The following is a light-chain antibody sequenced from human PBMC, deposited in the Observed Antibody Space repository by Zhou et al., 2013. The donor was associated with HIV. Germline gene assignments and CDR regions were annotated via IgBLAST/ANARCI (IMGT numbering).Light chain of an antibody. CDR1: QGISIY. Sequence: DIQMTQSPSSLSASVGDRVTITCRASQGISIYLAWFQQKPGKAPESLIYAASSLESGVPSKFSGSGSGTDFTLTISSLQPEDFATYYCQQYKTYPPTFGQGTKLEIK. V-gene: IGKV1-16*02. CDR2: AAS. CDR3: QQYKTYPPT. J-gene: IGKJ2*01.